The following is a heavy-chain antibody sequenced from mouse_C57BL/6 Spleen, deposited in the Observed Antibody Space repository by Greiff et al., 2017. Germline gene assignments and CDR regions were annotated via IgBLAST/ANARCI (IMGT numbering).Heavy chain of an antibody. D-gene: IGHD1-1*01. CDR1: GYTFTSYG. CDR3: AVYYYGSSSHYYAMDY. CDR2: IYPRSGNT. V-gene: IGHV1-81*01. Sequence: VMLVESGAELARPGASVKLSCKASGYTFTSYGISWVKQRTGQGLEWIGEIYPRSGNTYYNEKFKGKATLTADKSSSTAYMELRSLTSEDSAVYFCAVYYYGSSSHYYAMDYWGQGTSVTVSS. J-gene: IGHJ4*01.